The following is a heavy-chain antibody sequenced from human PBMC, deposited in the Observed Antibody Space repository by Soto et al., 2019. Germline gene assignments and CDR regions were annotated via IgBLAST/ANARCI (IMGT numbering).Heavy chain of an antibody. Sequence: PSETLSLTCAVYGGSFSGYYWSWIRQPPGKGLEWIGEINHSGSTNYNPSLKSRVVISVDTSKNQFSLKVTSVTAADTAVYYCARDIRGTSGVVIDYWGQGTLVTVSS. D-gene: IGHD2-15*01. CDR3: ARDIRGTSGVVIDY. CDR1: GGSFSGYY. V-gene: IGHV4-34*01. J-gene: IGHJ4*02. CDR2: INHSGST.